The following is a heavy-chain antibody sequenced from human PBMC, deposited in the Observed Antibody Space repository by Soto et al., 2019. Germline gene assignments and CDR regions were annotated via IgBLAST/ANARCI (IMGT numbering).Heavy chain of an antibody. J-gene: IGHJ6*02. V-gene: IGHV3-23*01. D-gene: IGHD6-6*01. CDR2: ISGSGGST. Sequence: GGSLRLSCAASGFTFSSYAMSWVRQAPGKGLEWVSAISGSGGSTYYADSVKGRFTISRDNSKNTLYLQMNSLRAEDTDVYYCAGDMYGRSSSVYYYYGMDVWGQGTTVTVSS. CDR1: GFTFSSYA. CDR3: AGDMYGRSSSVYYYYGMDV.